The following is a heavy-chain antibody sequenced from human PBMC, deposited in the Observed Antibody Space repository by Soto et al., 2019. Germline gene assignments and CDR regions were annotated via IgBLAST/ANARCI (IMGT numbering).Heavy chain of an antibody. V-gene: IGHV4-59*08. CDR1: GGSISSYY. CDR3: ARHGSEGSSWYFDY. J-gene: IGHJ4*02. CDR2: IYYSGST. D-gene: IGHD6-13*01. Sequence: SETLSLTCTFSGGSISSYYWSWIRQPPGKGLEWIAYIYYSGSTKYNPSLKSRVTISVDTSKNQFSLKLTSVTATDTAVYYCARHGSEGSSWYFDYWGQGTLVTVSS.